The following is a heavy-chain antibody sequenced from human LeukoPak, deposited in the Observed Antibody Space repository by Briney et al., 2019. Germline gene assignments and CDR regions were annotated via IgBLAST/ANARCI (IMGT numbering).Heavy chain of an antibody. D-gene: IGHD6-19*01. CDR3: AKETYSSGWYPYFDY. Sequence: GGSLRLSCVASGFTFSSYAMSWVRQAPGKGLEWDSGISCSGGSTYYADSVKGRFTISRDNPKNTLFLQMNILRAEDTAVYYCAKETYSSGWYPYFDYWGQGTLVTVSS. V-gene: IGHV3-23*01. J-gene: IGHJ4*02. CDR2: ISCSGGST. CDR1: GFTFSSYA.